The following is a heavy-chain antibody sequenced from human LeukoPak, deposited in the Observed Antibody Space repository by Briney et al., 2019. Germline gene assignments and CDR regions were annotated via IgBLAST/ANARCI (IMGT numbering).Heavy chain of an antibody. Sequence: SETLSLTCTVSGGSISSYYWSWIRQPAGKGLEWIGRIYTSGSTNYNPSLKSRVTMSVDTSKNQFSLKLSSVTAADTAVYYCARDSLVVVAATARLGWFDPWGQGTLVTVSS. D-gene: IGHD2-15*01. V-gene: IGHV4-4*07. CDR3: ARDSLVVVAATARLGWFDP. CDR2: IYTSGST. J-gene: IGHJ5*02. CDR1: GGSISSYY.